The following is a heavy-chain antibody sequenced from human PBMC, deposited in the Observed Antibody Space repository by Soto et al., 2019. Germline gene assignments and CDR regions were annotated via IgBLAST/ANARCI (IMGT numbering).Heavy chain of an antibody. CDR3: EKDGVRLGQHDSSDY. Sequence: EVHLLESGGALVQPGGSLRLSCAASGFTFSDYAMSWVRQAPGKGLEWVSSISGGTTYYADSVKGRFSISRDSSKNTVYLKMHSLRAEDTAIYYCEKDGVRLGQHDSSDYWGQGTLVTVSS. V-gene: IGHV3-23*01. CDR2: ISGGTT. CDR1: GFTFSDYA. D-gene: IGHD3-16*01. J-gene: IGHJ4*02.